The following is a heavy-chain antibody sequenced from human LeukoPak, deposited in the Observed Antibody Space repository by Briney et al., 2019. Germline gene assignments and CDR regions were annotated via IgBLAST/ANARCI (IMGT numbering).Heavy chain of an antibody. V-gene: IGHV3-74*01. D-gene: IGHD3-10*01. Sequence: GGSLRLSCEASGFTFSIYWMHWVRQAPGKGPEWISRISNDDRNIRYADSVRGRLTISRDNSKNRVYLQMNSLRAEDTAIYYCAKDMFRDRADDHWGQGTLVTVSP. J-gene: IGHJ5*02. CDR2: ISNDDRNI. CDR3: AKDMFRDRADDH. CDR1: GFTFSIYW.